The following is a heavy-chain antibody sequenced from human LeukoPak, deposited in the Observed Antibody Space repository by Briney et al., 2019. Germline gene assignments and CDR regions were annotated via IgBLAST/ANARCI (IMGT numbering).Heavy chain of an antibody. CDR2: VSHIGST. CDR1: GGSISNYY. Sequence: TSETLSLTCTVSGGSISNYYWSWIRRSPGKGLEWIGYVSHIGSTNYNPSLKSRVTMSVDTSRNRFSLKLTSMTAADTAVYYCARGSKYYYYGMDVWGQGTTVTVSS. J-gene: IGHJ6*02. CDR3: ARGSKYYYYGMDV. V-gene: IGHV4-59*08.